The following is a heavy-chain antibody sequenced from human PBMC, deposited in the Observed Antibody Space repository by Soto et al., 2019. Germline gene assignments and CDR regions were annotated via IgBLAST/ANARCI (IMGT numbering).Heavy chain of an antibody. CDR3: ASSQKGYNWNYFDH. D-gene: IGHD1-20*01. CDR2: VFYTGFT. Sequence: SETLSLTCAVSGGPISGSYYYWGWLRQSPGRGPEWIGSVFYTGFTSYNPSLESRVSVSVDTSKNQFSLKVSAVTAADTAVYYCASSQKGYNWNYFDHWGQGALVTVSS. CDR1: GGPISGSYYY. J-gene: IGHJ4*02. V-gene: IGHV4-39*01.